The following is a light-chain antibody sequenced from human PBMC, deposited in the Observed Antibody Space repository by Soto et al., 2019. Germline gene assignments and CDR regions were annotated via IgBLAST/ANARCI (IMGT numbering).Light chain of an antibody. Sequence: QSALTQPASVSGSPGQSITISCTGTSSDVGGYDYVSWYQLHPGKAPKLMVFEVNNRPSGVSYCFSGSKSGNMASLTISGLQAEDEADYFCSSYSISTAYLFGTGTKLTVL. CDR1: SSDVGGYDY. V-gene: IGLV2-14*01. J-gene: IGLJ1*01. CDR3: SSYSISTAYL. CDR2: EVN.